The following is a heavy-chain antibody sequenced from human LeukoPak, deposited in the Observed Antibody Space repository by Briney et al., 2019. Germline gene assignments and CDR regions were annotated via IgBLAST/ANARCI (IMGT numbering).Heavy chain of an antibody. V-gene: IGHV3-30*04. D-gene: IGHD6-13*01. CDR3: AREMAQIAGAGTFRY. Sequence: GGSLRLSCAASGFTFSSYAMHWVRQAPGKGLEWVAVISYDGSNKYYADSVKGRFTISRDNSKNTLYLQMNSLRAEDTAVYYCAREMAQIAGAGTFRYWGQGTLVTVSS. CDR2: ISYDGSNK. J-gene: IGHJ4*02. CDR1: GFTFSSYA.